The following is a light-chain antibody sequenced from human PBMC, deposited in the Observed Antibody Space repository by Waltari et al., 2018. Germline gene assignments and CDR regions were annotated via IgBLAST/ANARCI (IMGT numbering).Light chain of an antibody. Sequence: QSALTQPASVPGSPGQSITISCTGTDSDVGAYNFVSWYRQHPGQAPHLIIYEVSERPPGISERFSGSKSDNTASLTISGLQADDEAVYYCSSYTTSNAPGVFGTGTKVTVL. CDR3: SSYTTSNAPGV. V-gene: IGLV2-14*01. CDR2: EVS. CDR1: DSDVGAYNF. J-gene: IGLJ1*01.